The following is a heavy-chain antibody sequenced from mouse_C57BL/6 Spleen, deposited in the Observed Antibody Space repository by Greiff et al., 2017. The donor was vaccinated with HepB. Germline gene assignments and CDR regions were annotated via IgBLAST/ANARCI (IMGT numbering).Heavy chain of an antibody. V-gene: IGHV1-61*01. CDR2: IYPSDSET. CDR3: ARTGYYGSSDWYFDV. Sequence: VQLQQSGAELVGPGSSVKLSCKASGYTFTSYWMDWVKQRPGQGLEWIGNIYPSDSETHYNQKFKDKATLTVDKSSSTAYMQLSSLTSEESAVYYCARTGYYGSSDWYFDVWGTGTTVTVSS. D-gene: IGHD1-1*01. CDR1: GYTFTSYW. J-gene: IGHJ1*03.